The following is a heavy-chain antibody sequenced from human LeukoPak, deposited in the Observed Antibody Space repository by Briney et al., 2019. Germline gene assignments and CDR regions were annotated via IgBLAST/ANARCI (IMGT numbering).Heavy chain of an antibody. CDR1: GGTFSSYA. J-gene: IGHJ3*02. CDR2: IIPILGIA. CDR3: ARYGSVTTEANDAFDT. D-gene: IGHD4-17*01. Sequence: SVKVSCKASGGTFSSYAISWVRQAPGQGLEWMGRIIPILGIANYAQKFQGRVTITADKSTSTAYMELSSLRSEDTAVYYCARYGSVTTEANDAFDTWGQGTMVTVSS. V-gene: IGHV1-69*04.